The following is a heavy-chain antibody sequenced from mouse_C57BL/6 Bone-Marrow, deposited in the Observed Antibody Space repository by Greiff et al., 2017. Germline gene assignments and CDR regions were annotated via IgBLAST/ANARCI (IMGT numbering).Heavy chain of an antibody. CDR3: TTGGASGFYYFYY. V-gene: IGHV14-4*01. Sequence: VQLQQSGAELVRPGASVKLSCTASGFNIKDDYMHWVKQRPEQGLEWIGWIDTENGDTEYASKFQGKATITADTSSNTAYLQLSSLTSEDTAVYYCTTGGASGFYYFYYWGQGTTLTVSS. D-gene: IGHD3-2*02. CDR1: GFNIKDDY. CDR2: IDTENGDT. J-gene: IGHJ2*01.